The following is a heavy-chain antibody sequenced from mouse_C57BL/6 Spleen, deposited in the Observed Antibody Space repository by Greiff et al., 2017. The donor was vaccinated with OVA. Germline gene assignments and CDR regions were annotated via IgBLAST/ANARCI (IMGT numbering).Heavy chain of an antibody. J-gene: IGHJ2*01. CDR2: FHPYNDDT. CDR1: GYTFTTYP. V-gene: IGHV1-47*01. Sequence: VHLVESGAELVKPGASVKMSCKASGYTFTTYPIEWMKQNHGKSLEWIGNFHPYNDDTKYNEKFKGKATLTVEKSSSTVYLELSRLTSDDSAVYYCARGANYGSPYFDYWGQGTTLTVSA. D-gene: IGHD1-1*01. CDR3: ARGANYGSPYFDY.